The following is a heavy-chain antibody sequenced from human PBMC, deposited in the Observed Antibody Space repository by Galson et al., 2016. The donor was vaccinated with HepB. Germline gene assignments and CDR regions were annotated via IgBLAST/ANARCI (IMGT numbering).Heavy chain of an antibody. CDR3: ARDLGGYGGY. CDR2: IGTDGRIT. CDR1: GFNFNTFW. V-gene: IGHV3-74*03. D-gene: IGHD5-12*01. J-gene: IGHJ4*02. Sequence: SLRLSCAASGFNFNTFWMHWVRQVPGNGLVWVSRIGTDGRITTYADSVRGRFTISIDNTKNTLFLQMNSLRTEATAVYYCARDLGGYGGYWGQGTLVTVSS.